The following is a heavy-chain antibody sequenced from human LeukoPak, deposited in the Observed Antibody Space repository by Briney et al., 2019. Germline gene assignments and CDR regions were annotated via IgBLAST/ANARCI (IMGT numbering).Heavy chain of an antibody. CDR2: IIPILGIA. V-gene: IGHV1-69*04. Sequence: ASVKVSCKASGGTFSSYAISWVRQAPGQGLEWMGRIIPILGIANYAQKFQGRVTITADKSTSTAYMELSSLRSEDTAVYYCARPYGSGSYYNDNWFDPWGQGTLVTVSS. J-gene: IGHJ5*02. CDR3: ARPYGSGSYYNDNWFDP. D-gene: IGHD3-10*01. CDR1: GGTFSSYA.